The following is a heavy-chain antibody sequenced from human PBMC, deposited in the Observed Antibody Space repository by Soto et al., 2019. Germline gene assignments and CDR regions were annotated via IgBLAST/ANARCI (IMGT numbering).Heavy chain of an antibody. CDR1: GGSISSGGYY. J-gene: IGHJ6*02. V-gene: IGHV4-31*03. CDR3: ARDRGTRFDYYYYGMDV. D-gene: IGHD1-1*01. Sequence: QVQLQESGPGLVKPSQTLSLTCTVSGGSISSGGYYWSWIRQHPGKGLEWIGYIYYSGSTYYNPSLKSRVTISVDTSKNQFSLKLSSVTAADTAVYYCARDRGTRFDYYYYGMDVWGQGTTVTVSS. CDR2: IYYSGST.